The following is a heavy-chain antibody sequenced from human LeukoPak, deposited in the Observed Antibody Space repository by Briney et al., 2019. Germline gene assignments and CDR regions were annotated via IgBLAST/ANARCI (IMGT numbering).Heavy chain of an antibody. CDR3: ARPWGY. D-gene: IGHD7-27*01. Sequence: SGGSLRLSCAASGFTFSNYTMTWVRQAPGKGLEWVSFIGISDDSIYYADSVKGRFTISRDNAKNSLSLQMNSLRVEDSAVYYCARPWGYWGQGTLVTVYS. V-gene: IGHV3-48*04. CDR1: GFTFSNYT. J-gene: IGHJ4*02. CDR2: IGISDDSI.